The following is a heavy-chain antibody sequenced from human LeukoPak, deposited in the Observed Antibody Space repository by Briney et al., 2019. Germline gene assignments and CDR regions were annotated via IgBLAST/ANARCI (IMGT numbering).Heavy chain of an antibody. CDR3: ARDISYYYDSSGYRYFDY. Sequence: GGSLRLSCAASGFTFDDYGMSWVRQAPGKGLEWVSGINWNGGSTGYADSVKGRFTISRDNAKNSLYLQMNRLRAEDTALYYCARDISYYYDSSGYRYFDYWGQGTLVTVSS. CDR1: GFTFDDYG. V-gene: IGHV3-20*04. CDR2: INWNGGST. J-gene: IGHJ4*02. D-gene: IGHD3-22*01.